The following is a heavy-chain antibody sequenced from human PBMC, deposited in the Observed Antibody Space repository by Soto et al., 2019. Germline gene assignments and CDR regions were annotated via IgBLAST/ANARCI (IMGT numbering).Heavy chain of an antibody. CDR2: ISYDGSNK. CDR3: ARDACAGDCYFDY. Sequence: RLSCAASGLAFSGYAMHWVRQAPGKGLEWVALISYDGSNKYYADSVKGRFTISRDNSKSTLYLQMNSLRTEDTAVYYCARDACAGDCYFDYWGQGTLVTVSS. D-gene: IGHD2-21*02. V-gene: IGHV3-30-3*01. J-gene: IGHJ4*03. CDR1: GLAFSGYA.